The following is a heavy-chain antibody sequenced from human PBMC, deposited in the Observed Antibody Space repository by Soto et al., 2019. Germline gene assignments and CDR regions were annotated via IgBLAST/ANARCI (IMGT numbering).Heavy chain of an antibody. J-gene: IGHJ4*01. V-gene: IGHV1-46*01. CDR2: INPSGGTT. CDR3: ARDALYDSSGYGYFDY. Sequence: ASLKVSCKPSGDTFTYYYVHCVRQAPEQGLEWMGIINPSGGTTNYAQKLKGRVTMTRDSSTSTVYMELSSLRSEDTAIYYCARDALYDSSGYGYFDYWGQGTLVTVSS. D-gene: IGHD3-22*01. CDR1: GDTFTYYY.